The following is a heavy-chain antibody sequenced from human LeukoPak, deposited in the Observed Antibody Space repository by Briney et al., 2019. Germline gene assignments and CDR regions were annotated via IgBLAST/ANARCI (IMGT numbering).Heavy chain of an antibody. J-gene: IGHJ3*02. V-gene: IGHV3-30*18. CDR2: ISYDGSNK. Sequence: GRSLRLSCAASGFTFSSYGMHWVRQAPGKGLEWVAVISYDGSNKYYADSVKGRFTISRDNSKNTLYLQMNSLRAEDTAVYYCAKEGAASSGWYGDAFDIWGQGTMVTVSS. CDR3: AKEGAASSGWYGDAFDI. CDR1: GFTFSSYG. D-gene: IGHD6-19*01.